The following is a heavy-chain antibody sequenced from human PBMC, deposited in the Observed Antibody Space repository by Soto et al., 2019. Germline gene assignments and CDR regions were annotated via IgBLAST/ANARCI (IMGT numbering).Heavy chain of an antibody. CDR1: GGSISSSSYY. CDR3: ARHDHGYSRYYGMDV. V-gene: IGHV4-39*01. Sequence: SETLSLTCSVSGGSISSSSYYWGWIRQPPGKGLEWIGSIYYSGTTHYNPSLKSRVTISVDTSNNQFSLRLSSVTAADTAVYYCARHDHGYSRYYGMDVWGQGNTLTVSS. D-gene: IGHD4-17*01. J-gene: IGHJ6*02. CDR2: IYYSGTT.